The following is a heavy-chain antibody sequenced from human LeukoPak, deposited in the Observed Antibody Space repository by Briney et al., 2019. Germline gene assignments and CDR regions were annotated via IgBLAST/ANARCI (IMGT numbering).Heavy chain of an antibody. J-gene: IGHJ4*02. D-gene: IGHD3-3*01. CDR3: ARDQYDTWSRRGNFDS. CDR1: GFTFSTYW. V-gene: IGHV3-7*01. CDR2: MRRDGNEI. Sequence: GGSLRLSCSASGFTFSTYWMSWVRQAPGKGLEWVANMRRDGNEIYYLDSVRGRFTISRDNAKNSLYLQMNSLRAEDTAVYYCARDQYDTWSRRGNFDSWGQGTLVIVSS.